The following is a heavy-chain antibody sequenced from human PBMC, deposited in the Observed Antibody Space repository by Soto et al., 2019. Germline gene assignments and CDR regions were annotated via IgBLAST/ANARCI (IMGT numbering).Heavy chain of an antibody. Sequence: QVQLVQSGAEVKKPGSSVKVSCKAPGGTFSSYAISWVRQAPGHGLEWMGGIIPIFGTANYAQKFQGRVTITADESTSQGYMELSSLRSEDTAVYYCARSQGGSSSLDIYYYYYYGMDVWGQGTTVTVSS. CDR3: ARSQGGSSSLDIYYYYYYGMDV. CDR2: IIPIFGTA. J-gene: IGHJ6*02. CDR1: GGTFSSYA. D-gene: IGHD2-15*01. V-gene: IGHV1-69*01.